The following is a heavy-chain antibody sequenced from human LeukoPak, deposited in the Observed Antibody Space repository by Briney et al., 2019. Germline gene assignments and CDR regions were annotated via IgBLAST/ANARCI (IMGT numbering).Heavy chain of an antibody. CDR3: ARPVVAATWDWFDP. CDR1: GGSISSYY. V-gene: IGHV4-4*09. Sequence: SETLSLTCTVSGGSISSYYWSWIRQPPGKGLEWIGYIYTSGSTNYNPSLKSRVTISVDTSKNQFSLKLSSVTAADTAVYYCARPVVAATWDWFDPWGQGTLVTLSS. CDR2: IYTSGST. D-gene: IGHD2-15*01. J-gene: IGHJ5*02.